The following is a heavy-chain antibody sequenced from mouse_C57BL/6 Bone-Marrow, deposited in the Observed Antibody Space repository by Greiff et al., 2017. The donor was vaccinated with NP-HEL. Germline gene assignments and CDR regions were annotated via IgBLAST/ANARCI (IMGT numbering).Heavy chain of an antibody. CDR3: ARDYPFAY. J-gene: IGHJ3*01. D-gene: IGHD5-5*01. CDR2: IYPRRGNT. V-gene: IGHV1-81*01. Sequence: QVQLQQSGAELARPGASVKLSCKASGYTFTSYGISWVKQRTGQGLEWIGEIYPRRGNTYYNEKFKGKATLTADKSSSTAYMELRSLTSEDSAVYFCARDYPFAYWGQGTLVTVSA. CDR1: GYTFTSYG.